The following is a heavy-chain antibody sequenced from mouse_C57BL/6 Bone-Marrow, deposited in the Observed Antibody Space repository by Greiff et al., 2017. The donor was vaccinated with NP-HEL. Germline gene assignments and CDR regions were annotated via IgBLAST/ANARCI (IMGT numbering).Heavy chain of an antibody. J-gene: IGHJ2*01. V-gene: IGHV5-17*01. Sequence: EVMLVESGGGLVKPGGSLKLSCAASGFTFSDYGMHWVRQAPEKGLEWVAYISSGSSTIYYADTVKGRFTISRDNAKNTLFLQMTSLRSEDTAMYYCARPGGYYGSSLDYWGQGTTLTVSS. CDR3: ARPGGYYGSSLDY. CDR1: GFTFSDYG. CDR2: ISSGSSTI. D-gene: IGHD1-1*01.